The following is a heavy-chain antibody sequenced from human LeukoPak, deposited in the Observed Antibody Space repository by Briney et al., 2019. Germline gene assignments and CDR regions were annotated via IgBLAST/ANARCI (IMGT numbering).Heavy chain of an antibody. V-gene: IGHV4-59*01. D-gene: IGHD7-27*01. CDR2: IYYTGST. J-gene: IGHJ4*02. CDR1: GDSINNYY. Sequence: SETLPLTCTVSGDSINNYYWSWIRQPPGKGLEWIGYIYYTGSTNYNPSLKSRVTISVDTSKGQFSLKLTSVTAADTAVYYCARGPPNWGYDYWGPGTLVTVSS. CDR3: ARGPPNWGYDY.